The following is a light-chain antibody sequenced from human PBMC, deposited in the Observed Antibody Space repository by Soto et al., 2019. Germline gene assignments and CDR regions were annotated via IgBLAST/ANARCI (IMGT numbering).Light chain of an antibody. CDR3: QQYANWIPLP. CDR1: QSVSRN. Sequence: EIGMTQSPATLSVSPGERATLSCRASQSVSRNLAWYQQKPGHPPRLLIYGASTRATGIPARFIGSGSGTEVTLTISSLQSADFAVYYYQQYANWIPLPFGQGTKVEVK. J-gene: IGKJ1*01. V-gene: IGKV3-15*01. CDR2: GAS.